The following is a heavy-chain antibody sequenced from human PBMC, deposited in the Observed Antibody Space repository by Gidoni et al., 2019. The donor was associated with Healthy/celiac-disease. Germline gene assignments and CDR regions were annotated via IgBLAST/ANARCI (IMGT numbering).Heavy chain of an antibody. J-gene: IGHJ5*02. CDR3: ARGRDTVAGPLNWFDP. D-gene: IGHD6-19*01. Sequence: QVQLQASGPGLVKPSETLSLTCTVSGGSLSSYYWSWIRQPPGKGLEWIGYIYYSGSTNYNPSLKSRVTISVDTSKNQFSLKLSSVTAADTAVYYCARGRDTVAGPLNWFDPWGQGTLVTVSS. V-gene: IGHV4-59*01. CDR2: IYYSGST. CDR1: GGSLSSYY.